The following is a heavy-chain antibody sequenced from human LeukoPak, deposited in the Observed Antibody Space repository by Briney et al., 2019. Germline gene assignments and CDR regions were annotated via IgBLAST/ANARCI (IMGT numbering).Heavy chain of an antibody. V-gene: IGHV1-18*01. CDR2: INAYNGNT. Sequence: ASVKVSCKASGGTFSSYAISWVRQAPGQGLEWMGCINAYNGNTNYAQNLQGRVTMTTDTSTSKAYMELRSLRSDDTAVYYCARRQGTTLNFDYWAREPWSASPQ. J-gene: IGHJ4*02. CDR1: GGTFSSYA. CDR3: ARRQGTTLNFDY. D-gene: IGHD1-1*01.